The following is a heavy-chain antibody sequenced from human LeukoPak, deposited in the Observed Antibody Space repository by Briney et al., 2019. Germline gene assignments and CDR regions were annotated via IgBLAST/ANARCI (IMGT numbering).Heavy chain of an antibody. CDR3: ARWDRKIYYIDY. CDR2: IYHSGST. D-gene: IGHD1-26*01. Sequence: SETLSLTCAVSGGSISSGGYSWSWIRQPPGKGLEWIGYIYHSGSTYYNPSLKSRVTISVDRSKIQFSLKLSSVTAADTAVYYCARWDRKIYYIDYWGQGTLVTVSS. J-gene: IGHJ4*02. V-gene: IGHV4-30-2*01. CDR1: GGSISSGGYS.